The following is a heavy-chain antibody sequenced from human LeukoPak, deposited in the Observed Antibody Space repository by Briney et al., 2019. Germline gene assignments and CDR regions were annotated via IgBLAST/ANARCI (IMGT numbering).Heavy chain of an antibody. V-gene: IGHV3-9*01. CDR2: VSWNSGTI. D-gene: IGHD3-22*01. CDR3: AKSRDSNGYLDAFDI. CDR1: GFTFDDFA. J-gene: IGHJ3*02. Sequence: GGSLRLSCAASGFTFDDFAMHWVRQAPGKGLEWVSGVSWNSGTIGYADSVKGRFTISRDNARNSLYLQMNSLRAEDTALYYCAKSRDSNGYLDAFDIWGQGTMVTVSS.